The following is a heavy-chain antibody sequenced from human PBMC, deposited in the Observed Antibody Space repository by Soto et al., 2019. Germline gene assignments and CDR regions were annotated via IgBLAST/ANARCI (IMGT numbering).Heavy chain of an antibody. V-gene: IGHV1-46*03. D-gene: IGHD6-6*01. CDR3: ARTSVNDYGMDV. CDR2: INPSGGST. Sequence: QVQLVQSGAEVKKPGASVKVSCKASGYTFTSYYMHWVRQAPGQGLEWMGIINPSGGSTSYAQKFQGRVTMTRDTATSTGYMELSSLRSEDTAVYYCARTSVNDYGMDVWGQGTTVTVSS. J-gene: IGHJ6*02. CDR1: GYTFTSYY.